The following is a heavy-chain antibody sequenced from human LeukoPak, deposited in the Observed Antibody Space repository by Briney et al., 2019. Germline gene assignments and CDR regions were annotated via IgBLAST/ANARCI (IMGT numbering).Heavy chain of an antibody. V-gene: IGHV4-38-2*01. D-gene: IGHD4-17*01. CDR1: GYSIRSGDY. Sequence: SETLSLTCAVSGYSIRSGDYWGWIRQSPGKGLEWIGSIYHSGSTHYNPSLKSRVTISVDTSKNQFSLMLSSVTAADTAVYYCARNRSVTITPGFDHWGQGTLVTVPS. J-gene: IGHJ4*02. CDR2: IYHSGST. CDR3: ARNRSVTITPGFDH.